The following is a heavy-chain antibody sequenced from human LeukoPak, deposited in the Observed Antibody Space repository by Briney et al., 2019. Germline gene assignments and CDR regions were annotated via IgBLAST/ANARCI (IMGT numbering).Heavy chain of an antibody. Sequence: GGSLRLSCAASGFTVSSNYMSWARQAQGRGLEWVSVFFRGGDTYYGDSVKGRFTISRDDSKNTVYLQMYSLRAEDTAVYYCVRQSFTYNSGWYWVDHWGQGILVTVSS. J-gene: IGHJ5*02. D-gene: IGHD6-19*01. CDR3: VRQSFTYNSGWYWVDH. V-gene: IGHV3-53*01. CDR1: GFTVSSNY. CDR2: FFRGGDT.